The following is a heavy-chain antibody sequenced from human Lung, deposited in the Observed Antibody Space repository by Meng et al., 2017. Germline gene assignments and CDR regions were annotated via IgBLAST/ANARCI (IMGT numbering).Heavy chain of an antibody. V-gene: IGHV1-2*06. Sequence: QVQLVQSGAEGKKPGGSVKVSCKASGYTFPDYWLHWVRRAPGQGLEWMGRINPKSGDTHYAQRFQGRVTMTGDTSISTAYMELSGLRSDDTAMYYCARDEDISAAGKLFGDYWGQGTLVTVSS. CDR3: ARDEDISAAGKLFGDY. CDR2: INPKSGDT. J-gene: IGHJ4*02. CDR1: GYTFPDYW. D-gene: IGHD6-13*01.